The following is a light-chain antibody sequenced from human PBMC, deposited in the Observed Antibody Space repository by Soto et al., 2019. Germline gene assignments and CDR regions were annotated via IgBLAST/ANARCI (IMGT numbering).Light chain of an antibody. J-gene: IGKJ4*01. Sequence: DIQMTQSPSSLSASVGDRVTITCRASQSISSYLNWYQQKPGKAPKLLIYAASSLQSGVPSRFSGSGSGTDFTLTISYVQPDDFGTYYCQQYDSYPVTFGGGTKVDIK. CDR1: QSISSY. CDR3: QQYDSYPVT. V-gene: IGKV1-39*01. CDR2: AAS.